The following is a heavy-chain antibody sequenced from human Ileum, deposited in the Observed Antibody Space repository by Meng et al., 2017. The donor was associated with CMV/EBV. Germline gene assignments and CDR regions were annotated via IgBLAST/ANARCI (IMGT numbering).Heavy chain of an antibody. CDR1: GFTFSTYW. CDR2: INEHGSEK. Sequence: LSCAASGFTFSTYWMAWVRQAPGKGLEWVACINEHGSEKYYVDSVKGRFTVSRDNAKNSLHLQMDSLRGDDTAVYYCEGQRGSSPFGFWGQGTLVT. J-gene: IGHJ4*02. V-gene: IGHV3-7*01. D-gene: IGHD3-16*01. CDR3: EGQRGSSPFGF.